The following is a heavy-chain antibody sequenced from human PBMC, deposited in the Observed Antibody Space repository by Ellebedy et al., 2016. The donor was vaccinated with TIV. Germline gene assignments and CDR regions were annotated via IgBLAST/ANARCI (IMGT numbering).Heavy chain of an antibody. D-gene: IGHD2-2*01. CDR2: ISYDGSNK. J-gene: IGHJ4*02. V-gene: IGHV3-30*18. CDR3: AKEQDDIVVVPAGVNFDY. CDR1: GFTFSSYG. Sequence: GGSLRLXCAASGFTFSSYGMHWVRQAPGKGLEWVAVISYDGSNKYYADSVKGRFTISRDNSKNTLYLQMNSLRAEDTAVYYCAKEQDDIVVVPAGVNFDYWGQGTLVTVSS.